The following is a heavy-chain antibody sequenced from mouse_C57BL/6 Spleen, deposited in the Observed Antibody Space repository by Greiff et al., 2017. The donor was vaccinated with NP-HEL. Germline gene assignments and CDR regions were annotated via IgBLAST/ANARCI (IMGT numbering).Heavy chain of an antibody. V-gene: IGHV14-2*01. Sequence: EVKLMESGAELVKPGASVKLSCTASGFNIKDYYMHWVKQRTEQGLEWIGRIDPEDGETKYAPKFQGKATLTADTSSNTAYLQLSSLTSEDTAVYYCAREEDGYYGDYWGQGTTLTVSS. CDR2: IDPEDGET. D-gene: IGHD2-3*01. CDR3: AREEDGYYGDY. J-gene: IGHJ2*01. CDR1: GFNIKDYY.